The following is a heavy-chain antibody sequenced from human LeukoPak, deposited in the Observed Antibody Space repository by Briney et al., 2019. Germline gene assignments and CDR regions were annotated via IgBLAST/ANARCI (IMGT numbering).Heavy chain of an antibody. CDR3: AKDKGDFWSGHHY. D-gene: IGHD3-3*01. CDR1: GFTFSNYA. V-gene: IGHV3-23*01. CDR2: ITGSGGST. Sequence: QPGGSLRLSCAASGFTFSNYAMSWVSQAPGKGMEWVSSITGSGGSTYYADSVKGRFTISRDNSKNTLYLQMSSLRAEDTAVYYCAKDKGDFWSGHHYWGQGTLVTVSS. J-gene: IGHJ4*02.